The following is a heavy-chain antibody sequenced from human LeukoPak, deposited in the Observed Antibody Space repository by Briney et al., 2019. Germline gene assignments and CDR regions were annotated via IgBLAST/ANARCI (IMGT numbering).Heavy chain of an antibody. V-gene: IGHV4-61*08. CDR2: IYYSGST. CDR3: ARRAVDIVATMAFDI. CDR1: GGSISSGDYY. D-gene: IGHD5-12*01. Sequence: NASETLSLTCTVSGGSISSGDYYWSWIRQPPGKGLEWIGYIYYSGSTNYNPSLKSRVTISVDTSKNQFSLKLSSVTAADTAVYYCARRAVDIVATMAFDIWGQGTMVTVSS. J-gene: IGHJ3*02.